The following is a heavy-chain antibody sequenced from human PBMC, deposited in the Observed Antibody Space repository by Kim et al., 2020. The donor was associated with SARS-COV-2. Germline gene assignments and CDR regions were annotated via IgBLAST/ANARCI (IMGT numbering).Heavy chain of an antibody. V-gene: IGHV4-4*02. Sequence: SETLSLTCAVSGGSISSSNWWSWVRQPPGKGLEWIGEIYHSGSTNYNPSLKSRVTISVEKSKNQFSLKLSSVTAADTAVYYCARGYSSSWSYYYYGMDVWGQGTTVTVSS. CDR2: IYHSGST. J-gene: IGHJ6*02. D-gene: IGHD6-13*01. CDR3: ARGYSSSWSYYYYGMDV. CDR1: GGSISSSNW.